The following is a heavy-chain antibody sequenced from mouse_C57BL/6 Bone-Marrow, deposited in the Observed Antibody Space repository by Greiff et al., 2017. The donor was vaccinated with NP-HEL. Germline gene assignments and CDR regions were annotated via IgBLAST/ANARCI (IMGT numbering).Heavy chain of an antibody. CDR2: INPNNGGT. V-gene: IGHV1-22*01. D-gene: IGHD4-1*01. CDR3: ARRRRLGDY. Sequence: EVKLMESGPELVKPGASVKMSCKASGYTFTDYNMHWVKQSHGKSLEWIGYINPNNGGTSYNQKFKGKATLTVNKSSSTAYMELRSLTSEDSAVYYCARRRRLGDYWGQGTTLTVSS. J-gene: IGHJ2*01. CDR1: GYTFTDYN.